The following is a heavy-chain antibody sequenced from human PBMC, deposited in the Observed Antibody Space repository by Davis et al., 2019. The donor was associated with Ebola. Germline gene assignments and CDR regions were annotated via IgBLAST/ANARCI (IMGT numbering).Heavy chain of an antibody. CDR3: AREDYDSSGYYYTY. V-gene: IGHV1-18*01. CDR2: ISAYNGNT. J-gene: IGHJ4*02. CDR1: GYIFTTYA. Sequence: ASVKVSCKASGYIFTTYAIHWVRQAPGQRLEWMGWISAYNGNTNYAQKLQGRVTMTTDTSTSTAYMELRSLRSDDTAVYYCAREDYDSSGYYYTYWGQGTLVTVSS. D-gene: IGHD3-22*01.